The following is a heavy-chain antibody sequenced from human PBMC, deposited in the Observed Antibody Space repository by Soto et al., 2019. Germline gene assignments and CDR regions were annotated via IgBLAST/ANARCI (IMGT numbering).Heavy chain of an antibody. Sequence: KTSETLSLTCAVYGGSFSGYYWSWIRQPPGKGLEWIGEINHSGSTNYNPSLKSRVTISVDTSKNQFSLKLSSVTAADTAVYYCARVLAAIRGFDYGDYRGRWSYWFDPWGQGTLVTVSS. D-gene: IGHD4-17*01. J-gene: IGHJ5*02. CDR1: GGSFSGYY. V-gene: IGHV4-34*01. CDR3: ARVLAAIRGFDYGDYRGRWSYWFDP. CDR2: INHSGST.